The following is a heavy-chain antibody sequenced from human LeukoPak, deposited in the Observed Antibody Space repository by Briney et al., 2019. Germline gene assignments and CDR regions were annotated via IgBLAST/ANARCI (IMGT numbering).Heavy chain of an antibody. CDR3: VTLLRRQFDY. CDR1: GFTSSSYW. V-gene: IGHV3-7*01. CDR2: IKQDGRET. Sequence: GGSLRLSCAASGFTSSSYWMSWVRQAPGKGLEWVANIKQDGRETYYGDSVKGRFTISRDNAKNSLYLQMNSLRAEDTAVYYCVTLLRRQFDYWGQGTLVTVSS. J-gene: IGHJ4*02.